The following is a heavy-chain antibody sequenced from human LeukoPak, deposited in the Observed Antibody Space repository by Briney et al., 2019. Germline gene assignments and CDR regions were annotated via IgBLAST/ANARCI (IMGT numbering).Heavy chain of an antibody. CDR1: GYTFTSSG. V-gene: IGHV1-18*01. Sequence: ASVKVSCKASGYTFTSSGISWVRQAPGQGLEWMGWINAYNGDTNYAQKLQGRVTMTRDTSIITAYMELSRLRSDDTAMYYCVPSNNYYCFDYWGQGTLVTVSS. J-gene: IGHJ4*02. CDR3: VPSNNYYCFDY. D-gene: IGHD2-21*02. CDR2: INAYNGDT.